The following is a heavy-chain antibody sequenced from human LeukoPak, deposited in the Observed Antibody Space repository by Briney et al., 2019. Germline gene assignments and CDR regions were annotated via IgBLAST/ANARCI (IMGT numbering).Heavy chain of an antibody. J-gene: IGHJ4*02. V-gene: IGHV3-23*01. CDR2: ISGSGGST. Sequence: PGGSLRLSCAASGFTFSSYAMSWVRQAPGKGLEWVSAISGSGGSTYYADSVKGRFTISRDNSKNTLYLQMNSLRAEDTAVYYCAKDQWQLVLGETYISLDYWGQGTLVTVSS. CDR1: GFTFSSYA. CDR3: AKDQWQLVLGETYISLDY. D-gene: IGHD6-13*01.